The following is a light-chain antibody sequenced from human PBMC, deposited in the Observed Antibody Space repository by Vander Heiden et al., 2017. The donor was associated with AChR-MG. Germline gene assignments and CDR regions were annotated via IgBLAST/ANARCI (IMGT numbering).Light chain of an antibody. CDR1: SSDVGGYNF. Sequence: QSALTQPASVSGCPGQSITISCTGTSSDVGGYNFVSWYQQHPGKAPKLMIYDVSERPSGVSYRFSGSKSGFTASLTISGLQAEDEADYYCSSYTSSNTVLFGGGTKLTVL. V-gene: IGLV2-14*03. CDR3: SSYTSSNTVL. J-gene: IGLJ2*01. CDR2: DVS.